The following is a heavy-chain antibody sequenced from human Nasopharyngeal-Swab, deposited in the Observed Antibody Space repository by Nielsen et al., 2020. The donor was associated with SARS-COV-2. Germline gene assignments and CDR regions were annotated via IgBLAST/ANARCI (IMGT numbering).Heavy chain of an antibody. J-gene: IGHJ5*02. CDR2: ISSSSSTI. D-gene: IGHD3-10*01. CDR1: GFTFSSYS. Sequence: GGSLRLSCAASGFTFSSYSMNWVRQAPGKGLEWVSYISSSSSTIYYADSVKGRFTISRDNAKNSLYLQMNSLRAEDTAVYYCARGPHLRVRGVSWFDPWGQGTLVTVSS. V-gene: IGHV3-48*04. CDR3: ARGPHLRVRGVSWFDP.